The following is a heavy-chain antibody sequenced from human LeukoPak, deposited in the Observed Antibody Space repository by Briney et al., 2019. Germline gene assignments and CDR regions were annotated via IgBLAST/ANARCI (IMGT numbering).Heavy chain of an antibody. Sequence: ASVKVSCKASGYTFTSYGISWVRQAPGQGLEWMGWISAYNGNTNYAQKFQGRVTVTTDTSTTTAFMELRSLRFDDTAMYYCARDDYRMSRRVTIFPAFDPWGQGTLVTVSS. CDR2: ISAYNGNT. CDR3: ARDDYRMSRRVTIFPAFDP. D-gene: IGHD3-3*01. V-gene: IGHV1-18*01. J-gene: IGHJ5*02. CDR1: GYTFTSYG.